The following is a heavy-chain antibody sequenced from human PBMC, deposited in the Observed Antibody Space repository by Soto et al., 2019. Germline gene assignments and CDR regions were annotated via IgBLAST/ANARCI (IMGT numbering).Heavy chain of an antibody. CDR1: RLTFGRYA. V-gene: IGHV3-23*01. CDR3: AKAFSREEDGYNCFDY. CDR2: ISGRGTST. D-gene: IGHD2-21*01. J-gene: IGHJ4*02. Sequence: PGGSLRLSCAASRLTFGRYAMSWVRQAPGKGLEWVSGISGRGTSTYYADSVKGRFTISRDNSNNTLYLQMDNLRAEDMAVYYCAKAFSREEDGYNCFDYCRQRPTFTAS.